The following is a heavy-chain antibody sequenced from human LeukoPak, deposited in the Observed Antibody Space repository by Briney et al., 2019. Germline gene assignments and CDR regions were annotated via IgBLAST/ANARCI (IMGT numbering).Heavy chain of an antibody. V-gene: IGHV1-3*02. Sequence: GASVTVSCKASGYTFTSYYMHWVRQAPGQRLEWMGWSNAGNGNTKYSQEFQGRVTITRDTSASTAYMELSSLRSEDTAVYYCARGRAVAGDDDFDYWGQGTLVTVSS. J-gene: IGHJ4*02. CDR3: ARGRAVAGDDDFDY. CDR1: GYTFTSYY. CDR2: SNAGNGNT. D-gene: IGHD6-19*01.